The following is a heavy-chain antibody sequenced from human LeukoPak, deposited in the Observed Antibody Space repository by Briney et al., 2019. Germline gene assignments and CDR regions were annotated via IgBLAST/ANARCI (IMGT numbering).Heavy chain of an antibody. V-gene: IGHV3-48*02. CDR3: ASLVVPAATSALYYYYGMDV. CDR2: ISSSSSTI. D-gene: IGHD2-2*01. Sequence: GGSLRLSCAASGFTFSSYSMNWVRQAPGKGLEWVSYISSSSSTIYYTDSVKGRFTISRDNAKNSLYLQMNSLRDEDTAVYYCASLVVPAATSALYYYYGMDVWGQGTTVTVSS. J-gene: IGHJ6*02. CDR1: GFTFSSYS.